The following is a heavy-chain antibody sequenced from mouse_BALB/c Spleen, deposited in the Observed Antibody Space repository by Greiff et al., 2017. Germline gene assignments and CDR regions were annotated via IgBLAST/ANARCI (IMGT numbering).Heavy chain of an antibody. J-gene: IGHJ3*01. D-gene: IGHD6-5*01. Sequence: VHLVESGPGLVQPSQSLSFTCTVSGFTLTSYGVHWVRQSPGKGLEWLGVIWSGGSTDYNAAFIPRRSISKDNSKNQVFFKMNSLQANDTAVYYCAREGSYALAYWGQGTLVTVSA. V-gene: IGHV2-2*02. CDR3: AREGSYALAY. CDR1: GFTLTSYG. CDR2: IWSGGST.